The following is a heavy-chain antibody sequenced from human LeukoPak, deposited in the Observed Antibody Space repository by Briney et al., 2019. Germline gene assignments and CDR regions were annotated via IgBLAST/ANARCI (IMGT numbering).Heavy chain of an antibody. CDR2: IYYSGST. CDR1: GGSISSSSYY. J-gene: IGHJ6*03. V-gene: IGHV4-61*01. CDR3: ARLDPYYYYYMDV. Sequence: SETLSLTCTVSGGSISSSSYYWSWLRQPPGKGLEWLGYIYYSGSTNYNPSLKSRVTISVDTSKNQFSLKLSSVTAADTAVYYCARLDPYYYYYMDVWGKGTTVTISS.